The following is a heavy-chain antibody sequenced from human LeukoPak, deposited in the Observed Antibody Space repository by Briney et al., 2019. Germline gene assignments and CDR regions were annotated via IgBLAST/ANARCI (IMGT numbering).Heavy chain of an antibody. V-gene: IGHV3-30*04. Sequence: GGSLRLSCVVSGFTIKNYAIFWGRNAPRPGLDWAGLVSDGGTNQYFADSVKDRFSISRDDSKSTVYLQMNGLRTEDTAVYYCARGYDSGSVYTSLKYWGQGTLVTVSS. CDR2: VSDGGTNQ. D-gene: IGHD3-10*01. CDR3: ARGYDSGSVYTSLKY. J-gene: IGHJ4*02. CDR1: GFTIKNYA.